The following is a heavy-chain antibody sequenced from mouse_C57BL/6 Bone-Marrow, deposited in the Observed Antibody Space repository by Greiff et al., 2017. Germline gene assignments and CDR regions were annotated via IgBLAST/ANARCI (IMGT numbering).Heavy chain of an antibody. D-gene: IGHD3-2*02. CDR3: AVRLDSSVFWFAY. CDR1: GFNIKNTY. Sequence: DVQLQESVAELVRPGASVKLSCTASGFNIKNTYMHWVKQRPEQGLEWIGRIDPANGNTKYAPKFQGKATITADTSSNTAYLQLSSLTSEDTAIYYCAVRLDSSVFWFAYWGQGTLVTVSA. J-gene: IGHJ3*01. V-gene: IGHV14-3*01. CDR2: IDPANGNT.